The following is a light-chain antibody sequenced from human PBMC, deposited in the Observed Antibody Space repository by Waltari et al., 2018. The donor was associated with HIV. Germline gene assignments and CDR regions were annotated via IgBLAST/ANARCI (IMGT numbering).Light chain of an antibody. V-gene: IGKV1-33*01. CDR3: QQYDNLPRRFT. CDR2: DAS. Sequence: DIQMTQSTSSLSASVGDSVTITCQASQDISNCLNWYQQKPGEAPKLLIYDASNLEAGVPSTFSGSGSGTDFTLTISSLQPEDIATYYCQQYDNLPRRFTFGPGTKVEIK. J-gene: IGKJ3*01. CDR1: QDISNC.